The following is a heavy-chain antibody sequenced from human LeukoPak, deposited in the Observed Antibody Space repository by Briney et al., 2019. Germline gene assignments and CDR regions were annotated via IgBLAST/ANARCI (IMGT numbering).Heavy chain of an antibody. CDR1: GFTFTSSA. CDR2: IVVGSGNT. J-gene: IGHJ4*02. CDR3: ARARAQLPYYDSSGGGDY. Sequence: GTSVKVSCKASGFTFTSSAMQWVRQARGQRLEWIGWIVVGSGNTNYAQKFQERVTITRDMSTSTAYMELSSLRSEDMAVYYCARARAQLPYYDSSGGGDYWGQGTLVTVSS. D-gene: IGHD3-22*01. V-gene: IGHV1-58*02.